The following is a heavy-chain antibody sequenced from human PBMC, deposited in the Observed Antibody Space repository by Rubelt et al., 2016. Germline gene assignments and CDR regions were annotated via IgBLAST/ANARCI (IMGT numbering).Heavy chain of an antibody. Sequence: QVQLQQWGAGLLKPTETLSLTCAVYGGSFSGYYWSWIRQPPGKGLEWIGEINHSGSTNYNPSPKVRVTIAVETSKNQCSLKLSSVTAADTAVYYCARGVVPAAIRFDPWGQGTLVTVSS. CDR3: ARGVVPAAIRFDP. V-gene: IGHV4-34*01. D-gene: IGHD2-2*02. CDR2: INHSGST. CDR1: GGSFSGYY. J-gene: IGHJ5*02.